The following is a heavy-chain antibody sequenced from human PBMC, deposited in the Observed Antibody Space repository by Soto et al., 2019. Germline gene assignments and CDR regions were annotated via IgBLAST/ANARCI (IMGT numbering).Heavy chain of an antibody. CDR3: ARRERYYGSPGWFDP. CDR1: GFTSAYHA. Sequence: PGGSLRLSCAASGFTSAYHAMNWVRQAPGKGLEWVSTISSNGENTHYADSVKGRFIISSDNSSNAVDLQMNSLRVEDTAMYFCARRERYYGSPGWFDPWGPGTLVTVSS. J-gene: IGHJ5*02. CDR2: ISSNGENT. V-gene: IGHV3-23*01. D-gene: IGHD3-10*01.